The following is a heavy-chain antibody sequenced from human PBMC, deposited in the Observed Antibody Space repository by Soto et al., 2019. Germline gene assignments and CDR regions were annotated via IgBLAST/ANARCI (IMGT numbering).Heavy chain of an antibody. CDR1: GFTFSTSD. CDR2: IRGVAGST. V-gene: IGHV3-23*01. Sequence: PGGSLRLSCAASGFTFSTSDMTWVRQAPGKGLEWVSLIRGVAGSTHYPDSVKGRFTISKDTSNNVLYLEMNNLRADDTAVYFWVRGAWLDYWGRGTLVTVSS. CDR3: VRGAWLDY. J-gene: IGHJ4*02.